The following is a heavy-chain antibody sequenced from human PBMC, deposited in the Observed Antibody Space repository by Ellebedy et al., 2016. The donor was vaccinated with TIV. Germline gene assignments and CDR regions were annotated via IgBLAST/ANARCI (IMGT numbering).Heavy chain of an antibody. CDR1: GFTFSSYW. J-gene: IGHJ4*02. CDR2: ISGSGGST. CDR3: AKDTFYDSSGYYGH. V-gene: IGHV3-23*01. Sequence: GESLKISCAASGFTFSSYWMSWVRQPPGTGLEWVSGISGSGGSTYYADSVKGRFTISRDKSKNTLYLQMNSLRAEDTAVYYCAKDTFYDSSGYYGHWGQGTLVTVSS. D-gene: IGHD3-22*01.